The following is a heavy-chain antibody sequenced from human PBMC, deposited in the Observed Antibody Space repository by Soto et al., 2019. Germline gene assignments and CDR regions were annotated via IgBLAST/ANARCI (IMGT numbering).Heavy chain of an antibody. CDR1: GGSISSGGYY. CDR2: IYYSGST. V-gene: IGHV4-31*03. Sequence: PSETLSLTCTVSGGSISSGGYYWSWIRQHPGKGLEWIGYIYYSGSTYYNPSLKSRVTISVDTSKNQFSLKLSSVTAADTAVYYCARTHRDSSGLVFDYWGQGTLVTVSS. D-gene: IGHD6-19*01. J-gene: IGHJ4*02. CDR3: ARTHRDSSGLVFDY.